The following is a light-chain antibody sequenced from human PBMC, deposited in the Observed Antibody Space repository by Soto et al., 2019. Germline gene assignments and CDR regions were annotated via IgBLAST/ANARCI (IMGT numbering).Light chain of an antibody. CDR2: GNN. CDR1: SSNIGSNT. V-gene: IGLV1-44*01. Sequence: SVVTQPPSASGTPGQTVAISCSGSSSNIGSNTVNWYQQFPGTAPKLLIYGNNQRPSGVPDRLSGSKSDTSASLAISGLLSEDESDYYCATWDDSLNGWVFGGGTKVTVL. J-gene: IGLJ3*02. CDR3: ATWDDSLNGWV.